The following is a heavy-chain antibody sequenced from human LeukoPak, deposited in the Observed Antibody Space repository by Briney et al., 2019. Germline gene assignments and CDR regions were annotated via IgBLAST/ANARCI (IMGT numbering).Heavy chain of an antibody. V-gene: IGHV4-59*01. D-gene: IGHD6-13*01. CDR1: SGSISSYY. CDR2: IYYSGST. J-gene: IGHJ4*02. Sequence: PSETLSLTCTVSSGSISSYYWSWIRQPPGRGLEWIEYIYYSGSTNYNPSLKSRVTISVDTSKNQFSLKLSSVTAADTAVYCCARATAAGLDYWGQGTLVTVSS. CDR3: ARATAAGLDY.